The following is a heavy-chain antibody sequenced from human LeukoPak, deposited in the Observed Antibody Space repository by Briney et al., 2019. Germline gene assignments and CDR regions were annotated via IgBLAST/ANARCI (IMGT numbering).Heavy chain of an antibody. J-gene: IGHJ4*02. Sequence: ASVKVSCKASGYTFTSYDINWVRQATGQGLEWMGWMNPNSGNTGYAQKFLGRVTMTRNTSISTAYMELSSLRSEDTAVYYCARVRDYGDFDYFDYWGQGTLVTVSS. CDR1: GYTFTSYD. CDR3: ARVRDYGDFDYFDY. D-gene: IGHD4-17*01. V-gene: IGHV1-8*01. CDR2: MNPNSGNT.